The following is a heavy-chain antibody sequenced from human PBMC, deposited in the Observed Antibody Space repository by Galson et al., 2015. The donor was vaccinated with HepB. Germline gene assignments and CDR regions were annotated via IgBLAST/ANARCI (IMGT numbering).Heavy chain of an antibody. CDR3: VRGGGYESFDK. Sequence: WVRQAPGKGLEWIGYIYYSGTTYYNPSLKRRGIISVDMSKNQFSLKVTSVTAADTAVYYCVRGGGYESFDKWGQGTLVTVSS. D-gene: IGHD5-12*01. J-gene: IGHJ4*02. CDR2: IYYSGTT. V-gene: IGHV4-30-4*08.